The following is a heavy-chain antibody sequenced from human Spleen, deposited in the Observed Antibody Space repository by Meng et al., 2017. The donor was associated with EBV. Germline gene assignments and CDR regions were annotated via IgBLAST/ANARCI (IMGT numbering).Heavy chain of an antibody. J-gene: IGHJ4*02. CDR2: IHYSGST. V-gene: IGHV4-39*07. D-gene: IGHD2-2*01. CDR1: GGSVTSSSDS. Sequence: QLLLQESGPGLVKPSETLSSTGTVSGGSVTSSSDSWGWIRQPPGKGLEDIGSIHYSGSTNYNPSLKSRVTISGDTSKNQFSLKLDSVTAADTAVYYCAREVAPATTGENFDYWGQGTLVTVSS. CDR3: AREVAPATTGENFDY.